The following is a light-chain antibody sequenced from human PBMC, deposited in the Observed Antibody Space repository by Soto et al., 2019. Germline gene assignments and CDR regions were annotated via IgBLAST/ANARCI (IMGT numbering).Light chain of an antibody. CDR3: QSYDSSLSKYV. V-gene: IGLV1-40*01. CDR2: GNS. J-gene: IGLJ1*01. Sequence: QSVLTQPPSVSGAPGQRVTISCTGSSSNIGAGYDVHWYQQLPGTAPKLLIYGNSNRPSGVPDRFSGSKSGTSASLAITGLQAEDEADYYCQSYDSSLSKYVFGTGTQLTV. CDR1: SSNIGAGYD.